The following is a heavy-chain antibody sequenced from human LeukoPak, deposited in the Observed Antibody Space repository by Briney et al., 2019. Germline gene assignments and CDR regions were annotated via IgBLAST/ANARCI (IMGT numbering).Heavy chain of an antibody. CDR3: ATDTIAARPTSFDY. CDR2: FDPEDGET. D-gene: IGHD6-6*01. CDR1: GYTLTELS. V-gene: IGHV1-24*01. Sequence: ASVTVSCKVSGYTLTELSMHWVRQAPGKGLEWMGGFDPEDGETIYAQKFQGRVTMTEDTSTDTAYMELSSLRSEDTAVYYCATDTIAARPTSFDYWGQGTLVTVSS. J-gene: IGHJ4*02.